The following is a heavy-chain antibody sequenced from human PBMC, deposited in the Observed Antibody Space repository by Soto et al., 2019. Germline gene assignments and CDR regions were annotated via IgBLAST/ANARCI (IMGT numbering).Heavy chain of an antibody. CDR3: AREDIQISYYDSSGYYNWFDP. Sequence: ASVKVACKASGYTFTSYAMHWVRLAPGQRLEWMGWINAGNGNTKYSQKFQGRVTITRDTSASTAYMELSSLRSEDTAVYYCAREDIQISYYDSSGYYNWFDPWGQGTLVTVSS. J-gene: IGHJ5*02. CDR2: INAGNGNT. D-gene: IGHD3-22*01. CDR1: GYTFTSYA. V-gene: IGHV1-3*01.